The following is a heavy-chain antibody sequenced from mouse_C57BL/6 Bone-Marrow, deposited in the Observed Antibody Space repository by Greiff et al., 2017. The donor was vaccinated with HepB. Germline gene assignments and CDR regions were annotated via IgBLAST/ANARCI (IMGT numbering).Heavy chain of an antibody. J-gene: IGHJ2*01. Sequence: EVMLVESGAELVRPGASVKLSCTASGFNIKDDYMHWVKQRPEQGLEWIGWIDPENGDTEYASKFQGKATITADTSSNTAYLQLSSLTSEDTAVYYCTIITTVVATENFDYWGQGTTLTVSS. CDR1: GFNIKDDY. V-gene: IGHV14-4*01. D-gene: IGHD1-1*01. CDR2: IDPENGDT. CDR3: TIITTVVATENFDY.